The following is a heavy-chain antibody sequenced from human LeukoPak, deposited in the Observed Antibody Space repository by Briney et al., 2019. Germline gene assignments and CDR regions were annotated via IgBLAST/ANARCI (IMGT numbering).Heavy chain of an antibody. V-gene: IGHV3-30-3*01. J-gene: IGHJ4*02. CDR2: ISYDGSNK. CDR3: ARVMDGYYFDY. D-gene: IGHD2-8*01. CDR1: GFMLSSYT. Sequence: GGSLRLSCAASGFMLSSYTIHWVRQAPGKGLEWVTVISYDGSNKYYADSVKGRFTISRDNSKNTLYVQMNGLRPEDTAVYYCARVMDGYYFDYWGQGTLVTVSS.